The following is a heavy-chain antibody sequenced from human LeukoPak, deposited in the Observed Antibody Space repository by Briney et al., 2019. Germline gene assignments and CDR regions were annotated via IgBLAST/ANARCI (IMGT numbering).Heavy chain of an antibody. D-gene: IGHD6-19*01. Sequence: SETLSLTCTVSGGSISSSSYYWGWIRQPPGKGLKWIGSIYYSGSTYYNPSLKSRVTISVDTSKNQFSLNLSSVTAADTAVYYCASRTLMGDIAVAGGGSWFDPWGQGTLVTVSS. CDR2: IYYSGST. J-gene: IGHJ5*02. V-gene: IGHV4-39*01. CDR3: ASRTLMGDIAVAGGGSWFDP. CDR1: GGSISSSSYY.